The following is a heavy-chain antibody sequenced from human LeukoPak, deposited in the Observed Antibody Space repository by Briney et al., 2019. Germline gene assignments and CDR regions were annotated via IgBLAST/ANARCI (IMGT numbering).Heavy chain of an antibody. CDR3: ARHIRGSSSSCFDY. CDR2: IKQDGSEE. J-gene: IGHJ4*02. CDR1: GFTFSSYW. D-gene: IGHD6-6*01. Sequence: GGSLRLSCAASGFTFSSYWMSWVRQAPGKGLEWLPHIKQDGSEEYYVDPVKGRFTISRDNAKNSLYLQMNSLRAEDTAVYYCARHIRGSSSSCFDYWGQGTLVTVSS. V-gene: IGHV3-7*05.